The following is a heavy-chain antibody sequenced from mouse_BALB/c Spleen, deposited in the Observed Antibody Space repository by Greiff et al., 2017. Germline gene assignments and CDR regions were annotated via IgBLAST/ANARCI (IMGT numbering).Heavy chain of an antibody. V-gene: IGHV1S81*02. Sequence: QVQLQQPGAELVKPGASVKLSCKASGYTFTSYWMHWVKQRPGQGLEWIGEINPSNGRTNYNEKFKSKATLTVDKSSSTAYMQLSSLTSEDSAVYYCARKVVGMDYWGQGTSVTVSS. J-gene: IGHJ4*01. CDR1: GYTFTSYW. CDR2: INPSNGRT. CDR3: ARKVVGMDY. D-gene: IGHD1-1*01.